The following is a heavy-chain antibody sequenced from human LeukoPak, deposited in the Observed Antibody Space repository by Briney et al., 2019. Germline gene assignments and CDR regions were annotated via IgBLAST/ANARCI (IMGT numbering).Heavy chain of an antibody. V-gene: IGHV3-30*18. J-gene: IGHJ4*02. CDR3: AKDFISGSAH. CDR2: ISSDGSNK. Sequence: GGSLRLSCAASAFTFSSSGMHWVRQAPGKGLEWVAVISSDGSNKYYADSVKGRFTISRDDSRNTLYLQMNSLRAEDTAVYFCAKDFISGSAHWGQGTLVTVSS. D-gene: IGHD6-19*01. CDR1: AFTFSSSG.